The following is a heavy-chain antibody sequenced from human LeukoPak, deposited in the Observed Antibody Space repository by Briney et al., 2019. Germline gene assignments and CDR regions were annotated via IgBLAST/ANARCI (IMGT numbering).Heavy chain of an antibody. CDR2: VDLLGRT. CDR1: GGSISNTNW. V-gene: IGHV4-4*02. D-gene: IGHD6-19*01. Sequence: SGTLSLTCGVSGGSISNTNWWTWVRQPPGKGLEWIGEVDLLGRTNYNPSLKSRVAISVDKSENHISLWLTSVTAADTAVYYCARVSMGESIAVAEGQFDYWGQGTLVTVSS. CDR3: ARVSMGESIAVAEGQFDY. J-gene: IGHJ4*02.